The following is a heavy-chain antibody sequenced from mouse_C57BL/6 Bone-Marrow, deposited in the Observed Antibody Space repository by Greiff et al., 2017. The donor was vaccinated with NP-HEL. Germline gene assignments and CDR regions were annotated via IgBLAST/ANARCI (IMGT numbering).Heavy chain of an antibody. V-gene: IGHV1-82*01. J-gene: IGHJ2*01. CDR2: IYPGDGDT. Sequence: VQLQQSGPELVKPGASVKISCKASGYAFSSSWMNWVKQRPGKGLEWIGRIYPGDGDTNYNGKFKGKATLTADKSSSTAYMQLSSLTSEDSAVYLCARSGGYDKNFDYWGQGTTLTVSS. D-gene: IGHD2-2*01. CDR3: ARSGGYDKNFDY. CDR1: GYAFSSSW.